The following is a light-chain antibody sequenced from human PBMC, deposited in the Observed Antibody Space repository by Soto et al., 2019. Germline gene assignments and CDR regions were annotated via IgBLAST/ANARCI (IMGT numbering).Light chain of an antibody. CDR2: DAS. V-gene: IGKV1-5*01. CDR3: QQYNIYWT. CDR1: QSISSW. Sequence: DIQMTQSPSTLSASVGDRVTITCRASQSISSWLAWYQQKPGKAPKLLIYDASSLESGVPSRCRGSGSGTEFTLPSSSLQPDDFATYYCQQYNIYWTFGQGTKVEIK. J-gene: IGKJ1*01.